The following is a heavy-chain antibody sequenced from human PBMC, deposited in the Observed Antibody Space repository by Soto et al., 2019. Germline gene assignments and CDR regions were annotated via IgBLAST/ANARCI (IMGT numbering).Heavy chain of an antibody. CDR1: GYTFTNYG. CDR2: INVYNGNT. D-gene: IGHD3-10*01. J-gene: IGHJ5*02. CDR3: ARGVGSGSYYNQYTWFDP. V-gene: IGHV1-18*01. Sequence: QGQLVQSGGEVKKPGASVKVSCKASGYTFTNYGISWVRQAPGQGLEWMGWINVYNGNTKYAQKVQGRVTMTTDTSTSTAYMELRSLRSDDTAVYYCARGVGSGSYYNQYTWFDPWGQGTLVTVSS.